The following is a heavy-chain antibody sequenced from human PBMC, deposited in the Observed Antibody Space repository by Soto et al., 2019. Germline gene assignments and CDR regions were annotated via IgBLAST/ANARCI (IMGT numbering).Heavy chain of an antibody. J-gene: IGHJ4*02. D-gene: IGHD1-26*01. CDR3: VREGRLGVEGFDV. V-gene: IGHV3-23*01. CDR2: FAVNFVTL. CDR1: GFTLSNHL. Sequence: EVHLLESGGGLVQPWGSLTLSCAASGFTLSNHLIHWVRQAPGEGLEWVSGFAVNFVTLFYADSVKGRFTISRDNSKNTSDLKMNNRRAEDTAIYYCVREGRLGVEGFDVWGQGRLVTVSS.